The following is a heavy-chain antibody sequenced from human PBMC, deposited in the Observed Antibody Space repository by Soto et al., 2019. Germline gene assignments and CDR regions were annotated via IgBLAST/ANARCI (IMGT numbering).Heavy chain of an antibody. CDR2: INHSGSP. CDR3: ARGRGYCSGGSCYTYYYYYYGMDV. J-gene: IGHJ6*02. CDR1: GGSFSGYY. D-gene: IGHD2-15*01. Sequence: QVQLQQWGAGLLKPSETLSLTCAVYGGSFSGYYWSWIRQPPGKGLEWIGEINHSGSPNYNPSLKSRVTLSVDTSKTPFSLKLCSVTAADTAVYYCARGRGYCSGGSCYTYYYYYYGMDVWGQGTTVTVSS. V-gene: IGHV4-34*01.